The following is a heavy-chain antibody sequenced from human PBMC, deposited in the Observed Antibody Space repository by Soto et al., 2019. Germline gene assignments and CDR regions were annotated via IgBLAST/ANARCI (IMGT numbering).Heavy chain of an antibody. V-gene: IGHV4-59*01. CDR2: IYYSGST. CDR3: ARVWGGAFDI. J-gene: IGHJ3*02. Sequence: SETLSLTCTVTGGSISSYYWSWIRQPPGKGLEWIGYIYYSGSTNYNPSLKSRVTISVDTSKNQFSLKLSSVTAADTAVYYCARVWGGAFDIWGQGTMVT. D-gene: IGHD3-10*01. CDR1: GGSISSYY.